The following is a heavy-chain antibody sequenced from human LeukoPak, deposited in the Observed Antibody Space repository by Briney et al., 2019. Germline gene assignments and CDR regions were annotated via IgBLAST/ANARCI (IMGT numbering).Heavy chain of an antibody. CDR2: ISHSGMTI. Sequence: GGSLRLSCEASGFNFGDEFLTWIRQAPGKGLEWISFISHSGMTISYAESVRGRFTISRDNAKNSVFLQMTNLGPEDTAPYYCARGTTGHQSYYYYYMDVWGKGTPVIVSS. J-gene: IGHJ6*03. D-gene: IGHD3-10*01. CDR1: GFNFGDEF. V-gene: IGHV3-11*01. CDR3: ARGTTGHQSYYYYYMDV.